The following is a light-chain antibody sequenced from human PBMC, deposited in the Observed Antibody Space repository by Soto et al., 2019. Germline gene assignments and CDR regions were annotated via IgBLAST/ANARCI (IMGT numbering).Light chain of an antibody. J-gene: IGKJ1*01. CDR2: AAS. V-gene: IGKV1-8*01. CDR1: QGISSY. CDR3: QQYYSYPRT. Sequence: AIRMIQSPSSLAASTGDRFTITCHAIQGISSYLDWYQQKPGQAPKLLIYAASTLQSGVPSRFRGSGSGTDFTLTISCLQSEDFESYYCQQYYSYPRTFGQGTKVDIK.